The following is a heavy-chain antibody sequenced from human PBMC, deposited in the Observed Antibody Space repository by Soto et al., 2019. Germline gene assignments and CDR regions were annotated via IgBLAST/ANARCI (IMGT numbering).Heavy chain of an antibody. CDR3: NKFSGSSSAPAA. V-gene: IGHV3-73*01. J-gene: IGHJ5*02. Sequence: PGGSLRLSCAASGFTFSSYSMNWVRQAPGKGLEWVGRVASSPEGYRTTYGASVKGRFTISRDDSQNTAHLQMNSLKTEDTAIYYCNKFSGSSSAPAALGPGTLVTVSS. CDR1: GFTFSSYS. CDR2: VASSPEGYRT. D-gene: IGHD1-26*01.